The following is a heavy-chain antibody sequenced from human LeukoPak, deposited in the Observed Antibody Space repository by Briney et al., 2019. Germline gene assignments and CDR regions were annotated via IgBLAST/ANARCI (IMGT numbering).Heavy chain of an antibody. V-gene: IGHV4-39*01. Sequence: SETLSLTCTVSGGSVSSSFYYWHWIRQSPGKGLEWIGYITYTGSPHYNPSLQSRVTISVDTSKNQFSLKLNSVTAADTAVYYCARHYGPWGQGTLVTVSS. CDR1: GGSVSSSFYY. CDR2: ITYTGSP. J-gene: IGHJ5*02. D-gene: IGHD3-10*01. CDR3: ARHYGP.